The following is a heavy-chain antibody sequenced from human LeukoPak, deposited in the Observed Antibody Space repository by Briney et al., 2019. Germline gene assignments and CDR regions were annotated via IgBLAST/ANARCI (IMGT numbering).Heavy chain of an antibody. CDR2: KYYRSKWYN. Sequence: SQTLSLTCAISGDSVSSNSAVWNWIRQSPSRGLEWLGRKYYRSKWYNEYAVSVKSRITINPDTSKNQFSLQLNSVTPEDTAVYYCARDTGAAISTFDIWGQGTVVTVSS. CDR3: ARDTGAAISTFDI. CDR1: GDSVSSNSAV. V-gene: IGHV6-1*01. D-gene: IGHD5-12*01. J-gene: IGHJ3*02.